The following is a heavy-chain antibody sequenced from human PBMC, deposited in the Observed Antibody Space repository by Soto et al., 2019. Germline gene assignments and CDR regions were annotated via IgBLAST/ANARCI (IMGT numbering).Heavy chain of an antibody. D-gene: IGHD2-21*02. J-gene: IGHJ6*02. CDR2: MYNTGST. V-gene: IGHV4-59*01. CDR3: ARDLWGYCGADCYPLDV. CDR1: GGFIIRDY. Sequence: AEALSLTCTVSGGFIIRDYWSWSRQPPGKGLEWIGYMYNTGSTIYNPSLKSRVTISVDTSKNQFSLKLNSVTAADTAVYYCARDLWGYCGADCYPLDVWGQGTTVTVS.